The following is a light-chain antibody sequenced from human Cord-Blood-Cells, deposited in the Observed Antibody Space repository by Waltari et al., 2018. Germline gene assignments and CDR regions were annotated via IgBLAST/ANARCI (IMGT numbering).Light chain of an antibody. CDR2: DVS. V-gene: IGLV2-14*03. J-gene: IGLJ3*02. CDR1: GSALGGYNY. CDR3: SSYTSSSTWV. Sequence: QSALPQPASVSGSPGKSIPISSPGTGSALGGYNYVSWYQQHPGKAPKLMIYDVSNRPSGVSNRFSGSKSGNTASLTISGLQAEDEADYYCSSYTSSSTWVFGGGTKLTVL.